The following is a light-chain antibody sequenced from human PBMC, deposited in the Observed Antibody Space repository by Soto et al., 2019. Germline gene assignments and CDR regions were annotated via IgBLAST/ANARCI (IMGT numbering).Light chain of an antibody. Sequence: EIVLTQSPATLSLSPGERATLSCRASQTVSTNYLAWYQQKPGQAPRLLIYGASKRATGIPDRFSGSGSGTDFTLTISRLEPEDFAVYYCQQYGSSPVTFGGGTKVAIK. CDR3: QQYGSSPVT. CDR2: GAS. CDR1: QTVSTNY. V-gene: IGKV3-20*01. J-gene: IGKJ4*01.